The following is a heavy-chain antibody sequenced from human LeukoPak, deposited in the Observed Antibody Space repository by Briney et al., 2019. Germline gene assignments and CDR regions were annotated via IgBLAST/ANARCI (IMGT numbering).Heavy chain of an antibody. J-gene: IGHJ4*02. Sequence: RASVKVSCKASGGTFSSYAISWVRQAPGQGLEWMGWMNPNSGNTGYAQKFQGRVTITRNTSISTAYMELSSLRSDDTAVYYCARTSGSYDYWGQGTLVTVSS. D-gene: IGHD1-26*01. CDR3: ARTSGSYDY. CDR2: MNPNSGNT. CDR1: GGTFSSYA. V-gene: IGHV1-8*03.